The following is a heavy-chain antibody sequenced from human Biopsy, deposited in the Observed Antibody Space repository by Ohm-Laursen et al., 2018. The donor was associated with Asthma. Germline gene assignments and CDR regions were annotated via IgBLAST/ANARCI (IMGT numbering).Heavy chain of an antibody. J-gene: IGHJ4*02. V-gene: IGHV3-30-3*01. CDR1: GFAFGSYA. Sequence: SLRLSCAATGFAFGSYAMYWVRQAPGKGLEWVAVGGSYYDRGLKYYADSVNGRFTVSRDDSKNTLYLQMNSLRPDDTAVYYCARDVMEWYLPAFDFWGQGTLVTVSS. CDR2: GGSYYDRGLK. D-gene: IGHD3-3*01. CDR3: ARDVMEWYLPAFDF.